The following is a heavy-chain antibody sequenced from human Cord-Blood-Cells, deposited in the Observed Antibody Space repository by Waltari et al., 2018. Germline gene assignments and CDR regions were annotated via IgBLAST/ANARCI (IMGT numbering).Heavy chain of an antibody. CDR2: INPNSGGT. J-gene: IGHJ4*02. V-gene: IGHV1-2*02. CDR3: ARGPLYYFDY. Sequence: QVQLVQSGAEVKKPGASVKVSCKASGDTFSGYYMNWVRQAPGQGLEWMGGINPNSGGTNDAQKLQGRVTMTRDTSISTAYMELSRLRSDDTAVYYCARGPLYYFDYWGQGTLVTVSS. CDR1: GDTFSGYY.